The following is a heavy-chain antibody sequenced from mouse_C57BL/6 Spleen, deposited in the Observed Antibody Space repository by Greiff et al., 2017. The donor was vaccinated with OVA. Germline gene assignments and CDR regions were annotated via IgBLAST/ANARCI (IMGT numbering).Heavy chain of an antibody. J-gene: IGHJ1*03. CDR2: IRSKSNNYAT. Sequence: EVQLVESGGGLVQPKGSLKLSCAASGFSFNTYAMNWVRQAPGKGLEWVARIRSKSNNYATYYADSVKDRFTISRDDSESMLYLQMNNLKTEDTAMYYCVSGDYYGSLDWYFDVWGTGTTVTVSS. CDR1: GFSFNTYA. D-gene: IGHD1-1*01. V-gene: IGHV10-1*01. CDR3: VSGDYYGSLDWYFDV.